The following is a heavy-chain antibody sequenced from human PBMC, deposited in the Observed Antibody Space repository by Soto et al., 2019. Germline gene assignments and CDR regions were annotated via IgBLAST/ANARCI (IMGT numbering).Heavy chain of an antibody. V-gene: IGHV4-34*01. D-gene: IGHD3-10*01. J-gene: IGHJ3*02. CDR2: INHSGST. CDR3: ARDSTRGGACDI. CDR1: VFY. Sequence: VFYGIRIRQSPGEGLEWIGEINHSGSTNYNPSLKSRVTMSVDASKNQFSLKLNSVTAADTAVYYCARDSTRGGACDIWGQGTTVT.